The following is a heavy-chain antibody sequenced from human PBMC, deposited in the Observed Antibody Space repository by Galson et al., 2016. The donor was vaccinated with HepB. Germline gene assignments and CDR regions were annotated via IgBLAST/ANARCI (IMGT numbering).Heavy chain of an antibody. CDR3: ARGMPTVTTDY. CDR2: FYYSGRT. Sequence: LSLTCTVSGGSISRSSYYWGWFRQPPGKGLEWIGTFYYSGRTYYKPSLKSRVTISVDASKNQFSLKMTSVTAADTAVYYWARGMPTVTTDYWGQGTLVTVSS. V-gene: IGHV4-39*01. CDR1: GGSISRSSYY. J-gene: IGHJ4*02. D-gene: IGHD4-17*01.